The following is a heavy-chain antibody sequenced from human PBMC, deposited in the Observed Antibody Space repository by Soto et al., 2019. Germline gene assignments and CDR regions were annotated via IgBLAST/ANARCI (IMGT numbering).Heavy chain of an antibody. CDR2: IKSKTDGGTT. CDR3: TTDSIVVVPAAMGVDY. D-gene: IGHD2-2*01. CDR1: GFTFSNAW. J-gene: IGHJ4*02. V-gene: IGHV3-15*01. Sequence: EVQLVESGGGLVKPGGSLRLSCAASGFTFSNAWMSWVRQAPGKGLEWVGRIKSKTDGGTTDYAAPVKGRFTISRDDSKNTLYLQMNSLKTEDTAVYYCTTDSIVVVPAAMGVDYWGQGTLVTVSS.